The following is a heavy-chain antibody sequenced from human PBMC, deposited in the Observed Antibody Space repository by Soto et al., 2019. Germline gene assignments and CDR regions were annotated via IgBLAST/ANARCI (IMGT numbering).Heavy chain of an antibody. V-gene: IGHV1-18*01. D-gene: IGHD5-12*01. CDR3: VRDASSGYRGWWDP. Sequence: ASVKVSCKASGYTFTSYGISWVRQAPGQGLEWMGLLIPYNGDRIYAQKFQGRVILTTDTATNTAYMELGSLRSDDTAVYYCVRDASSGYRGWWDPWGQGTLVTVSS. J-gene: IGHJ5*02. CDR2: LIPYNGDR. CDR1: GYTFTSYG.